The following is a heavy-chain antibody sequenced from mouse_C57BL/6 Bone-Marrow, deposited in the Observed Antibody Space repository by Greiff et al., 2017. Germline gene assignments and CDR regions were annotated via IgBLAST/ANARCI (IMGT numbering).Heavy chain of an antibody. D-gene: IGHD1-1*01. J-gene: IGHJ4*01. CDR1: GFSLSTFGMG. V-gene: IGHV8-8*01. Sequence: QVTLKVSGPGILQPSQTLSLTCSFSGFSLSTFGMGVGWLRQPSGKGLKWLAHLWWGDDTYYNPALGSRLTISKDTSKNQVFLKVANVDTADNATYYCALITTVVSPHYYAMDYWGQGTSVTVSS. CDR3: ALITTVVSPHYYAMDY. CDR2: LWWGDDT.